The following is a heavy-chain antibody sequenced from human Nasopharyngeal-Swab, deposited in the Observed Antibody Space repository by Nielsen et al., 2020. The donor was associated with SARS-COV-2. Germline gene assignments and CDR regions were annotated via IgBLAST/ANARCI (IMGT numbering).Heavy chain of an antibody. CDR1: GGSISSYY. Sequence: SETLSLTCTVSGGSISSYYWSWIRQPPGKGLEWIGYIYYSGSTNYNPSLKSRVTISVDTSKNQFSLKLSSVTAADTAVYYCARMGILGDALDVWGQGTVVTVSS. CDR3: ARMGILGDALDV. CDR2: IYYSGST. V-gene: IGHV4-59*13. D-gene: IGHD1-26*01. J-gene: IGHJ3*01.